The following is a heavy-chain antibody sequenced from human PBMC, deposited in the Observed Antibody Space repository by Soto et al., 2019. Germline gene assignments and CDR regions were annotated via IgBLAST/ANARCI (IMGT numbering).Heavy chain of an antibody. CDR1: GYPFTHYG. D-gene: IGHD3-10*01. Sequence: GASVKVSCKSSGYPFTHYGITWVRQAPGQGLEWMGWISPFNGNTNYGQTLQGRVTLTTDTSTSTIYMELRSLRSDDTAVYYCARDQSFDRSYYYGIDAWGQGTTVTV. J-gene: IGHJ6*02. V-gene: IGHV1-18*01. CDR3: ARDQSFDRSYYYGIDA. CDR2: ISPFNGNT.